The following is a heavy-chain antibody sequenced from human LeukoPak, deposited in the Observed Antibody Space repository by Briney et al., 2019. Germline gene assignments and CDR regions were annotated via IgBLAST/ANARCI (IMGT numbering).Heavy chain of an antibody. Sequence: ASVKVSCKASGYTFTGYYVHWVRQAPGQGLEWMGWINPNSGDTNFAQKLQGRVTMTRDTSISTAYMELSRLRSDDTAVYYCARGDNYDTLTGYQTPSHLSDYWGQGTLVTVSS. CDR2: INPNSGDT. CDR1: GYTFTGYY. D-gene: IGHD3-9*01. J-gene: IGHJ4*02. CDR3: ARGDNYDTLTGYQTPSHLSDY. V-gene: IGHV1-2*02.